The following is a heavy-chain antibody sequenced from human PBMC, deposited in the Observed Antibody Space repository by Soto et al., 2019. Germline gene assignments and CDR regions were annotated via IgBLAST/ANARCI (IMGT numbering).Heavy chain of an antibody. CDR1: GGSISSGGYY. CDR3: ARVQSPGVLTGYPGAFDI. V-gene: IGHV4-31*03. J-gene: IGHJ3*02. CDR2: IYYSGST. D-gene: IGHD3-9*01. Sequence: QVQLQESGPGLVKPSQTLSLTCTVSGGSISSGGYYWSWIRQHPGKGLEWIGYIYYSGSTYYNPSLKSRVTISVDTSKNQFSLKLSSVTAADTAVYYCARVQSPGVLTGYPGAFDIWGQGTMVTVSS.